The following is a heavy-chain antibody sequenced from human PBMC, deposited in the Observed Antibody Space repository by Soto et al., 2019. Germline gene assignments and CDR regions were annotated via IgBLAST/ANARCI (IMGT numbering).Heavy chain of an antibody. CDR1: GGSISSSSHY. CDR3: ERRSSSGWILDY. V-gene: IGHV4-39*01. D-gene: IGHD6-19*01. CDR2: IYYIGST. J-gene: IGHJ4*02. Sequence: SETLSLTCTVSGGSISSSSHYWGWIRQPPGKGLEWIGTIYYIGSTYHNPSLKSRVSLSVDTSRNQFSLKLSSVTAADTAVYYSERRSSSGWILDYWGQGTLVTVSS.